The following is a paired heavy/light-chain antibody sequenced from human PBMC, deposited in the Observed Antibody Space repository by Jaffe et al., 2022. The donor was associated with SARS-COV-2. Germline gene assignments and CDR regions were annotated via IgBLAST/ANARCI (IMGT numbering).Heavy chain of an antibody. Sequence: VQLVQSGAEVEKPGASVKLSCKTSGYTFTNYYIHWVRQAPGQGLEWMGVIDPRRGTTTYPPRFQGRVTMTRDTFTSTFYMELSSLRSDDTAMYYCVSSDGAPAADRDVFEDWGQGTLVTVSS. CDR1: GYTFTNYY. D-gene: IGHD2-2*01. V-gene: IGHV1-46*01. CDR3: VSSDGAPAADRDVFED. CDR2: IDPRRGTT. J-gene: IGHJ4*02.
Light chain of an antibody. J-gene: IGKJ1*01. CDR1: QSVSHF. CDR3: QQYGSSPGT. CDR2: DAS. V-gene: IGKV3-20*01. Sequence: EIVLTQSPGTLSLSPGERATLSCRASQSVSHFLAWYQQKPGQAPRLFIYDASRRVAGIPDRFSGSGSGTDFTLIISRLEPEDFAVYYCQQYGSSPGTFGQGTKVENK.